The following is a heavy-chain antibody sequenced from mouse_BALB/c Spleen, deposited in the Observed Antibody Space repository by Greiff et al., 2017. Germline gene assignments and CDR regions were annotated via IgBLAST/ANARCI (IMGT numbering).Heavy chain of an antibody. Sequence: EVHLVESGGGLVKPGGSLKLSCAASGFTFSSYAMSWVRQTPEKRLEWVASISSGGSTYYPDSVKGRFTISRDNARNILYLQMSSLRSEDTAMYYCARGGDGYYFYAMDYWGQGTSVTVSS. V-gene: IGHV5-6-5*01. CDR2: ISSGGST. CDR1: GFTFSSYA. D-gene: IGHD2-3*01. CDR3: ARGGDGYYFYAMDY. J-gene: IGHJ4*01.